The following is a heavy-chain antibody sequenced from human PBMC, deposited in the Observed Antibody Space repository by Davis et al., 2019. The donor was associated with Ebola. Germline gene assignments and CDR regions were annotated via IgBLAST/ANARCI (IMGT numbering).Heavy chain of an antibody. V-gene: IGHV4-59*12. J-gene: IGHJ6*02. CDR2: IYYSGST. CDR3: ASNPLFRHYGMDV. Sequence: GSLRLSCTVSGGSISSYYWSWIRQPPGKGLEWIGYIYYSGSTNYNPSLKSRVTISVDTSKNQFSLQLNSVTPEDTAVYYCASNPLFRHYGMDVWGQGTTVTVSS. CDR1: GGSISSYY.